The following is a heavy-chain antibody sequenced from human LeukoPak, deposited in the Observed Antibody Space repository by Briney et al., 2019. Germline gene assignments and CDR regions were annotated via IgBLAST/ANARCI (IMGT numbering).Heavy chain of an antibody. D-gene: IGHD2-15*01. CDR3: ARDQDWGGGNDY. CDR1: GYSFTSFG. Sequence: ASVKVSCKASGYSFTSFGISWGPQAPGQGLEWMGWINVYNGDTNYVQKLRGRVTMTTDTSTSTAYMELRSLRSEDTAVYYCARDQDWGGGNDYWGQGTLVTVSS. V-gene: IGHV1-18*01. J-gene: IGHJ4*02. CDR2: INVYNGDT.